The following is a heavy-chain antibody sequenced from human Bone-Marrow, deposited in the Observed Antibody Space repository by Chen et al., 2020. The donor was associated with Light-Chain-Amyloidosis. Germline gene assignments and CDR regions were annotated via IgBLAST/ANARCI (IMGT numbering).Heavy chain of an antibody. J-gene: IGHJ4*02. D-gene: IGHD5-18*01. CDR3: ARGVLGDRWLHFDY. Sequence: EVQLVESGGGLVQPGGSLRLSYATSGFTFSTYWMNWVRQAPGKGLEWVAKIKQDGSEKYYADSVKGRFTISGDNSKKSLYLQMNSMRAEDTAVYYCARGVLGDRWLHFDYWGQGTQVTVSS. CDR2: IKQDGSEK. V-gene: IGHV3-7*05. CDR1: GFTFSTYW.